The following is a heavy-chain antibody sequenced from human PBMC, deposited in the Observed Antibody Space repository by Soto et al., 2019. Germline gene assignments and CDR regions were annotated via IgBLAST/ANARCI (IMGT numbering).Heavy chain of an antibody. CDR2: IIPIFGTA. CDR1: GGTFSSYA. Sequence: GASVKVSCKASGGTFSSYAISWVRQAPGQGLEWMGGIIPIFGTANYAQKFQGRVTITADESTSTAYMELSSLRSEDTAVYYCAQAMEIQLWYYFDYWGQGTLVTVSS. J-gene: IGHJ4*02. D-gene: IGHD5-18*01. CDR3: AQAMEIQLWYYFDY. V-gene: IGHV1-69*13.